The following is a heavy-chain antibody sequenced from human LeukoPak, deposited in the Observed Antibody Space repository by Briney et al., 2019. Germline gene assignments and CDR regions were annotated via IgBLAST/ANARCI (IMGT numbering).Heavy chain of an antibody. CDR3: ARALSGKKGIYYYYYYMDV. V-gene: IGHV3-21*01. Sequence: GGSLRLSCAASGFTFSSYSMNWVRQAPGKGLEWVSSISSSSSYIYYADSVKGRFTISRDNAKNSLYLQMNSLRAEDTAVYYCARALSGKKGIYYYYYYMDVWGKGTTVTVSS. CDR1: GFTFSSYS. J-gene: IGHJ6*03. CDR2: ISSSSSYI. D-gene: IGHD3-10*01.